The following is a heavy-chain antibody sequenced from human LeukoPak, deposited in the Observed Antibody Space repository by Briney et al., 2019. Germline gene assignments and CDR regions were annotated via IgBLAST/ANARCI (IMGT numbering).Heavy chain of an antibody. D-gene: IGHD6-13*01. CDR3: ARVGRVAAAGTSRYFDY. Sequence: SETLSLTCTVSGGSISSYYWSWIQQPPGKGLEWIGYIYYSGSTNYNPSLKSRVTISVDTSKNQFSLKLSSVTAADTAVYYCARVGRVAAAGTSRYFDYWGQGTLVTVSS. J-gene: IGHJ4*02. CDR2: IYYSGST. V-gene: IGHV4-59*08. CDR1: GGSISSYY.